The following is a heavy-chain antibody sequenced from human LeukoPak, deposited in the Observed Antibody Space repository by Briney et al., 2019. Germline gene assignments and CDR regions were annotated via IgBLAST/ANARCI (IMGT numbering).Heavy chain of an antibody. CDR3: ARGHNCSSTSCALFYCYYMDV. J-gene: IGHJ6*03. CDR2: IYSGGST. V-gene: IGHV3-53*01. CDR1: GFTVSSNY. Sequence: PGGSLRLSCAASGFTVSSNYMSWVRQAPGKGLEWVSVIYSGGSTYYADSVKGRFTISRDNSKNTLYLQMNSLRAEDTAVYYCARGHNCSSTSCALFYCYYMDVWGKGTTVTISS. D-gene: IGHD2-2*01.